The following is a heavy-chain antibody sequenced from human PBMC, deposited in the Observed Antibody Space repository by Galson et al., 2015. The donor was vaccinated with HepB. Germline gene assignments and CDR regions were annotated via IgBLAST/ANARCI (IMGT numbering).Heavy chain of an antibody. Sequence: SLRLSCAASGFTFSSYSMNWVRQAPGKGLEWVSSISSSSSYIYYADSVKGRFTISRDNAKNSLYLQMNSLRAEDTAVYYCARLAATNLVVDYWGQGTLVTVSS. CDR3: ARLAATNLVVDY. D-gene: IGHD6-13*01. V-gene: IGHV3-21*01. J-gene: IGHJ4*02. CDR2: ISSSSSYI. CDR1: GFTFSSYS.